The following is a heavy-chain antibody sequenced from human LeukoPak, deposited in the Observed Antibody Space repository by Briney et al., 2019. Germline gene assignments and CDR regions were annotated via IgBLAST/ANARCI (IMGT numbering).Heavy chain of an antibody. CDR1: GGTFSSYA. CDR2: IIPILGIA. Sequence: SVKVSCKASGGTFSSYAISWVRQAPGQGLEWMGRIIPILGIANYAQKFQGRVTITADKSASTAYMELSSLRSEDTAVYYCARVAVDTVNWFDPWGQGTLVTVSS. V-gene: IGHV1-69*04. J-gene: IGHJ5*02. CDR3: ARVAVDTVNWFDP. D-gene: IGHD5-18*01.